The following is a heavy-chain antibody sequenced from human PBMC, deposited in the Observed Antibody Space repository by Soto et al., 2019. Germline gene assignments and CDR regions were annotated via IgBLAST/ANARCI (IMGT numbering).Heavy chain of an antibody. CDR3: ARSPDDSDVPRWDY. V-gene: IGHV1-46*02. Sequence: QVQLVQSGAEVRKPGASVRLSCKASGYTFNRFYLHWVRQAPGQGLEWMGIINTRGGTTAYAQNFRGRLTVTRETSTSTLYMELSNLRSESTDGYDCARSPDDSDVPRWDYWGQGTRVTFSS. CDR1: GYTFNRFY. CDR2: INTRGGTT. D-gene: IGHD4-17*01. J-gene: IGHJ4*02.